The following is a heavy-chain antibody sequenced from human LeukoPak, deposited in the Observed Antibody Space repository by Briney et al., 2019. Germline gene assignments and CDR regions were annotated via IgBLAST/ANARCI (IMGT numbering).Heavy chain of an antibody. CDR2: IHYSGPT. V-gene: IGHV4-59*11. D-gene: IGHD3-10*01. J-gene: IGHJ6*03. Sequence: SETLSLSCTVSGGSINSHYGSWIRQPPGKGLEWIGYIHYSGPTNYNTSLKSRVTISVDTPKGRFSLELGSVTAADSALYFCARRNTVLRGTDYMDVWGKGTTVTVSS. CDR3: ARRNTVLRGTDYMDV. CDR1: GGSINSHY.